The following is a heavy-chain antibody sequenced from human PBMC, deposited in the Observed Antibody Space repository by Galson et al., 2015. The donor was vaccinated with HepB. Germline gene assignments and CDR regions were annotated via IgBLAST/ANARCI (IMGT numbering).Heavy chain of an antibody. J-gene: IGHJ4*02. V-gene: IGHV3-30-3*01. D-gene: IGHD3-3*01. Sequence: SLRLSCAASGFTFSSYAMHWVRQAPGKGLEWVAVISYDGSNKYYADSVKGRFTISRDNSKNTLYLQMNSLRAEDTAVYYCARDTPIFGVARRFDYWGQGTLVTVSS. CDR3: ARDTPIFGVARRFDY. CDR2: ISYDGSNK. CDR1: GFTFSSYA.